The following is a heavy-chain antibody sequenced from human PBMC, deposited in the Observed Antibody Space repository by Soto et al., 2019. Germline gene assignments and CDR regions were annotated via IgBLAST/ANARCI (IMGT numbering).Heavy chain of an antibody. D-gene: IGHD3-10*01. Sequence: PSETLSLTCGVSGVSISSINWWSLVRQAPRKGLEWLGEIYQSETTNYNPSLKSRVTMSIDNSRNQLFLNVTTVTAADTAVYYFARTAGTYPTHPFDLWGQGTLVTVSS. CDR1: GVSISSINW. CDR3: ARTAGTYPTHPFDL. V-gene: IGHV4-4*02. CDR2: IYQSETT. J-gene: IGHJ5*02.